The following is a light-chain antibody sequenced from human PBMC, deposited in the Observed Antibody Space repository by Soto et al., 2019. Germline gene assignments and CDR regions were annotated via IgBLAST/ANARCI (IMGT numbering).Light chain of an antibody. CDR1: SSDVGSYNL. CDR2: EGS. V-gene: IGLV2-23*03. J-gene: IGLJ2*01. CDR3: WSYAGNTIFV. Sequence: QSALTQPASVSGSPGQSITISCTGTSSDVGSYNLVSWYQQHPGKAPKLMIYEGSKRPSGVSNRFSGSKSGNTASLTISGLQAEDEAYYYCWSYAGNTIFVFGGGTKVPS.